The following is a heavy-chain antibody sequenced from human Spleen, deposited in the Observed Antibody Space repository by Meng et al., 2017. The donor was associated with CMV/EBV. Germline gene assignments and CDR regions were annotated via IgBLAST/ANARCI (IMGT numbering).Heavy chain of an antibody. D-gene: IGHD2-15*01. Sequence: HRRESCPAPLNPSQTLASPCTVSGDSISRGDYYWSWLRQPPGKDLEWIGRIYTSGSTNYNPSLKSRVTMSVDTSKNQFSLKLSSVTAADTAVYYCARDGGYHRAAGPYWGQGTLVTVSS. J-gene: IGHJ4*02. CDR2: IYTSGST. V-gene: IGHV4-61*02. CDR1: GDSISRGDYY. CDR3: ARDGGYHRAAGPY.